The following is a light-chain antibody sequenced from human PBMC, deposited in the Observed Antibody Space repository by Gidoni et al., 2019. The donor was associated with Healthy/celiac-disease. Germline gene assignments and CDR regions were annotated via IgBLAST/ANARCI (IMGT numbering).Light chain of an antibody. CDR1: QSVSSN. Sequence: EIVMTQSPATLSVSPGERATLSCRASQSVSSNLAWYQQKPGQAPRLLIYGASTRDTGIPARFSGSGSGTEFTLTISSLQSEDCAVYYCQQYNNWPPCSFGQGTKLEIK. J-gene: IGKJ2*04. V-gene: IGKV3-15*01. CDR2: GAS. CDR3: QQYNNWPPCS.